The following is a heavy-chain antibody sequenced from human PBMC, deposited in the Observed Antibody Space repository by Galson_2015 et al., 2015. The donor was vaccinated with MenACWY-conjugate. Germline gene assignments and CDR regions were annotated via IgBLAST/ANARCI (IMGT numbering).Heavy chain of an antibody. V-gene: IGHV5-51*01. D-gene: IGHD1-26*01. J-gene: IGHJ6*02. CDR2: ISPGDSNT. CDR1: GYYFTSYW. CDR3: ARHPPGGRGMDV. Sequence: QSGAEVIKPGESLQISCKGSGYYFTSYWIAWVRQIPGKGLEWMGLISPGDSNTRYSPSFQGQVTISADKSISTAYLQWSSLKASDTAMYYCARHPPGGRGMDVWGQGTTVTVSS.